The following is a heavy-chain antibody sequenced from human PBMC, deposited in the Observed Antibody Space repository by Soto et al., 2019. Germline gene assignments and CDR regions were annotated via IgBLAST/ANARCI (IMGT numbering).Heavy chain of an antibody. CDR1: GYTFTSYG. CDR2: ISAYNGNT. CDR3: AREGEVWAFWSGKYWAMDV. J-gene: IGHJ6*02. V-gene: IGHV1-18*01. D-gene: IGHD3-3*01. Sequence: GASVKVSCKASGYTFTSYGISWVRQAPGQGLEWMGWISAYNGNTNYAQKLQGRVTMTTDTSTSTAYMELRSLRSDDTAVYYCAREGEVWAFWSGKYWAMDVWGQGTTVTVSS.